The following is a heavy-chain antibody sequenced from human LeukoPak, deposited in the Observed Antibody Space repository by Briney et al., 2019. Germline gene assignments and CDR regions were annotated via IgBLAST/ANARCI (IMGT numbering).Heavy chain of an antibody. CDR1: GYTFTSYY. V-gene: IGHV1-2*04. CDR3: ARGGGITVVRGGPSDAFEI. J-gene: IGHJ3*02. D-gene: IGHD3-10*01. CDR2: INPNTGGT. Sequence: GASVKVSCKASGYTFTSYYMHWVRQAPGQGLEWMGWINPNTGGTKFAQKFQGWVTSTRDTSISTAYMELTRLKSDDTAVYYCARGGGITVVRGGPSDAFEIWGQGTMVTVSS.